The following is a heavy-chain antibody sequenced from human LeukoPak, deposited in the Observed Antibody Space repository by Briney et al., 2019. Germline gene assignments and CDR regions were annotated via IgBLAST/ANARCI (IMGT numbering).Heavy chain of an antibody. CDR1: GFTFSSYS. D-gene: IGHD2-2*01. V-gene: IGHV3-21*01. CDR2: ISSSGAHI. Sequence: IPGGSLRLSCVASGFTFSSYSVNWVRQAPGKGLEWVSSISSSGAHIYYADLVKGRFTISRDNAKNSLYLQMISLRAEDTAVYYCARRQGYCDSTACYSTYFDYWGQGTLVTVSS. CDR3: ARRQGYCDSTACYSTYFDY. J-gene: IGHJ4*02.